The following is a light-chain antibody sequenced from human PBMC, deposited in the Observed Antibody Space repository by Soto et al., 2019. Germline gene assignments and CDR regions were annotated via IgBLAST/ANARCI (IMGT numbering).Light chain of an antibody. Sequence: QSVLTQPHSASGTPGQRVTISCSGSSSNIGTSSVHWLQQLPGTAPKLLISTTNQRPSGVPERFSGSKSGTSASLAISGLQSEDEADYYCAAWDDSLNGHVFGTGTKVTVL. CDR3: AAWDDSLNGHV. CDR2: TTN. J-gene: IGLJ1*01. CDR1: SSNIGTSS. V-gene: IGLV1-44*01.